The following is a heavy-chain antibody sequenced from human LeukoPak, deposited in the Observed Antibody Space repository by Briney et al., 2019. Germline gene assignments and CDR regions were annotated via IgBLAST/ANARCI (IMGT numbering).Heavy chain of an antibody. J-gene: IGHJ3*02. CDR3: ARGLNHYYDSSGYPDAFDI. CDR2: INAYNGNT. Sequence: ASVKVSCKASGYTFTSYGISGVRQAPGQGLEWMGWINAYNGNTNYAQKLQGRVTMTTDTSTSTAYMELRSLRSDDTAVYYCARGLNHYYDSSGYPDAFDIWGQGTMVTVSS. CDR1: GYTFTSYG. D-gene: IGHD3-22*01. V-gene: IGHV1-18*01.